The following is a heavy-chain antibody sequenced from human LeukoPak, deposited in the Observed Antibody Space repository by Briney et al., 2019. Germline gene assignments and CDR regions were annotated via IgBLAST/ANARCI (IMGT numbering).Heavy chain of an antibody. V-gene: IGHV3-15*01. CDR1: GLTFSNAW. CDR3: TTGSGYYYVAFDI. D-gene: IGHD3-22*01. J-gene: IGHJ3*02. Sequence: PGGSLRLSCAASGLTFSNAWMSWVRQAPGKGLEWVGRIKSKTDGGTTDNAAPVKGRFTISRDDSENTLYLQMNSLQTEDTAVYYCTTGSGYYYVAFDIWGQGTMVTVSS. CDR2: IKSKTDGGTT.